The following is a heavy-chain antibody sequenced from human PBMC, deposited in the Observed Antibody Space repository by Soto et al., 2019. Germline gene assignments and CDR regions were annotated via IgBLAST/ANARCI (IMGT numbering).Heavy chain of an antibody. CDR1: GFTFSSYG. J-gene: IGHJ4*02. Sequence: QVQLVESGGGVVQPGRSLRLSCAASGFTFSSYGLHWVRQAPGKGLEWVAVIWYDGRNKSYVDSVRGRFTISRDKSKKTLYLQMNSLSGEDTAVYDCAREAEDLDYWGQGALVAV. CDR3: AREAEDLDY. V-gene: IGHV3-33*01. CDR2: IWYDGRNK.